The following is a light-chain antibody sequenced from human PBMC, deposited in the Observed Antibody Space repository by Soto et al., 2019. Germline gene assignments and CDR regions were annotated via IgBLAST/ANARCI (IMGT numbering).Light chain of an antibody. V-gene: IGKV3-20*01. CDR1: QSVTSTF. CDR3: QQYVSSPWA. Sequence: EIVLTQSPGTLSLSPGEIATLSFSASQSVTSTFLAWYQQKRGQSPRLVIHGASRRATGIPDRFSGSGSGTEFTLTISSLQSEDFAVYYCQQYVSSPWAFGQGTKVDIK. CDR2: GAS. J-gene: IGKJ1*01.